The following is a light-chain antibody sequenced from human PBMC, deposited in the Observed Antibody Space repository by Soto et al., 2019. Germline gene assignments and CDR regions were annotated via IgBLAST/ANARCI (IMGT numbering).Light chain of an antibody. V-gene: IGKV3-20*01. CDR1: QSVRTNF. CDR2: GAS. CDR3: QHYDTSPPLT. J-gene: IGKJ4*01. Sequence: EIVLTQSPGTLSLSPGDRATLSCRASQSVRTNFLAWYQQKPGQAHRLLIYGASSRAIDIPDRFSGSGSGTDFTLTISRLEAEDFAVYYCQHYDTSPPLTFGGGTKVEIK.